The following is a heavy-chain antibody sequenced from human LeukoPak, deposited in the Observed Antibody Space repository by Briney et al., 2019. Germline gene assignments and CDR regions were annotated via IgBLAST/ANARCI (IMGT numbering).Heavy chain of an antibody. D-gene: IGHD5-18*01. J-gene: IGHJ4*01. CDR3: ANGGYSYXPHFDY. Sequence: GGSLRPSCAAPGFSFSSNSMNWVRKAQGEGLEWVPSISTSSSYIYYADSVKGRFTISRDNSKNTLYLQMNSLRAEDTAVYYCANGGYSYXPHFDYW. CDR1: GFSFSSNS. CDR2: ISTSSSYI. V-gene: IGHV3-21*04.